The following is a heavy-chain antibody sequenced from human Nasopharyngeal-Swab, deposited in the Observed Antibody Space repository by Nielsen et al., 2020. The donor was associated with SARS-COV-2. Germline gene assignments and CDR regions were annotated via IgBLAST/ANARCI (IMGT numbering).Heavy chain of an antibody. Sequence: SETLSLTCTVSGGSISSYYWSWIRQPAGKGLEWIGRIYTSGSTNYNPSLKSRVTMSVDTSKKQFSLKLSSVTAADTAVYYCASRDPSGGFDYWGQGTRVTVSS. CDR2: IYTSGST. CDR1: GGSISSYY. D-gene: IGHD3-16*01. J-gene: IGHJ4*02. CDR3: ASRDPSGGFDY. V-gene: IGHV4-4*07.